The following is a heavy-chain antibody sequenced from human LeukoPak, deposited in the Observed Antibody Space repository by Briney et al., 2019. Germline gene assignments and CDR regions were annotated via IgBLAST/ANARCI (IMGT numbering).Heavy chain of an antibody. CDR2: MSGSGATA. V-gene: IGHV3-23*01. Sequence: GGPLRLSCAASGFSFSYYAMSWVRQAPGKGLEWVSGMSGSGATAYYADSVKGRFTISRDNSDNTVYLQMSSLSAEDTAVYYCAKDNAQWPRVFDFWGQGTLVTVSS. CDR1: GFSFSYYA. CDR3: AKDNAQWPRVFDF. J-gene: IGHJ4*02. D-gene: IGHD6-19*01.